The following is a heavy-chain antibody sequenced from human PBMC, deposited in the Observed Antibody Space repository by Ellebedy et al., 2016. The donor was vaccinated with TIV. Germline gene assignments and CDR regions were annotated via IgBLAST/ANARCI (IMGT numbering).Heavy chain of an antibody. D-gene: IGHD6-13*01. Sequence: SETLSLTXSVSGGSISSSNHYWGWIRQPPGKGLAWIASIFHSGTTYYNPSLKSRLTISVDTSKNQFSLNLRSVTAADTAVFYCARQPLFLPRIAAGYYMDVWGKGTTVTVSS. V-gene: IGHV4-39*01. CDR2: IFHSGTT. CDR1: GGSISSSNHY. CDR3: ARQPLFLPRIAAGYYMDV. J-gene: IGHJ6*03.